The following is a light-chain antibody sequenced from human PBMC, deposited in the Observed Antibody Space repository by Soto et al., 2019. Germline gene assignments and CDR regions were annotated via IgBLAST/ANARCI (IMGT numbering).Light chain of an antibody. J-gene: IGKJ3*01. Sequence: DIQMTQSPSSLSASVGDRVTITCRASQNINTYLNWYQQKPGKAPKLLIFAAYSLQSGVPSRFSGSGSRTDFSLTIISLQPEDFATYYCQQSSTAPFTFGPGTTVDIK. CDR3: QQSSTAPFT. CDR1: QNINTY. CDR2: AAY. V-gene: IGKV1-39*01.